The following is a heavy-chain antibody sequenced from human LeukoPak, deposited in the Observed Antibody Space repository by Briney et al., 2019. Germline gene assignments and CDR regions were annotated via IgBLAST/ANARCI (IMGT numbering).Heavy chain of an antibody. CDR3: ARGPNYRAGRADY. CDR2: INHSGST. Sequence: PSESLSLTCAVYGGSFSGCYWSWIRQPPGKGLEWIREINHSGSTNYNPSLKSRVTISVDTSKNQFSLKLSSVTAADTAVYYCARGPNYRAGRADYWGQGTLVTVSS. D-gene: IGHD1-1*01. V-gene: IGHV4-34*01. J-gene: IGHJ4*02. CDR1: GGSFSGCY.